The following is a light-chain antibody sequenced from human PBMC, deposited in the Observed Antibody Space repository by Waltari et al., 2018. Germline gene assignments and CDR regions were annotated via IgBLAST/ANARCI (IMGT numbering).Light chain of an antibody. J-gene: IGLJ2*01. CDR2: TNS. CDR1: SPNIGSNP. V-gene: IGLV1-44*01. Sequence: QSVLTQPPSASGTPGQKVTISCSGSSPNIGSNPVNWYQQPPGTAPKPLIFTNSPLPSGVPDRFSGAKSGTSASLAISGLQSEHEADYYCASWDDSLSSVVFGGGTKLTVL. CDR3: ASWDDSLSSVV.